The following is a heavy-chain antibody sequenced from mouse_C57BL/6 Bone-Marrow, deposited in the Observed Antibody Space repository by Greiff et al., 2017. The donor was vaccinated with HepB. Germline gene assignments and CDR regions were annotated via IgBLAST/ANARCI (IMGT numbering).Heavy chain of an antibody. V-gene: IGHV2-5*01. Sequence: VKLMESGPGLVQPSQSLSITCTVSGFSLTSYGVHWVRQSPGKGLEWLGVIWRGGSTDYNAAFMSRLSITKDNSKSQVFFKMNSLQADDTAIYYCSKYGSHWYFDVWGTGTTVTVSS. CDR3: SKYGSHWYFDV. D-gene: IGHD1-1*02. CDR2: IWRGGST. J-gene: IGHJ1*03. CDR1: GFSLTSYG.